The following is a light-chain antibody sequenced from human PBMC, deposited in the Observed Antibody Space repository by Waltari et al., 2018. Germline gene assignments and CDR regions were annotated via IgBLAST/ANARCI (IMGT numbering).Light chain of an antibody. Sequence: EIVLTQSPATLSLSPGERATLSCRASQRVSSYLAWYQQKPGQAPRLSIYDASNRATGIPARFSGSGSGTDFTLTISSLEPEDFAVYYCQQRSNWPPITFGQGTRLEIK. J-gene: IGKJ5*01. CDR3: QQRSNWPPIT. CDR1: QRVSSY. CDR2: DAS. V-gene: IGKV3-11*01.